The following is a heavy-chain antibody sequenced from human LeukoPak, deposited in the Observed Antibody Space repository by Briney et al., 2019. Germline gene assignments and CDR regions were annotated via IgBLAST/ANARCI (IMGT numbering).Heavy chain of an antibody. V-gene: IGHV3-30*03. J-gene: IGHJ4*02. CDR1: GFTFSSYG. CDR2: ISYDGSNK. Sequence: PGGSLRLSCAASGFTFSSYGMHWVRQAPGKGLEWVAVISYDGSNKYYADSVKGRFTISRDNSKNTLYLQMNSLRAEDTAVYYCVGGEWLRVEFGPFDYWGQGTLVTVSS. D-gene: IGHD5-12*01. CDR3: VGGEWLRVEFGPFDY.